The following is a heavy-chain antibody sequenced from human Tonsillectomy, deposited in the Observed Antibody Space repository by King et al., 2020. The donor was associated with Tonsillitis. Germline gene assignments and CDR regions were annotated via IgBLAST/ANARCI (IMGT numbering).Heavy chain of an antibody. CDR3: AKEDYSGCPFES. CDR1: GFTFNSYA. CDR2: ISYDGNIK. Sequence: HVQLVQSGGGVVQPGGSLRLSCGASGFTFNSYAMHWVRQAPGKGLEWVAFISYDGNIKYYADSVKGRFTISRDNSKNTLYVQMNSLKPEDTAVFYCAKEDYSGCPFESWGQGTPVTVAS. D-gene: IGHD6-19*01. V-gene: IGHV3-30*02. J-gene: IGHJ4*02.